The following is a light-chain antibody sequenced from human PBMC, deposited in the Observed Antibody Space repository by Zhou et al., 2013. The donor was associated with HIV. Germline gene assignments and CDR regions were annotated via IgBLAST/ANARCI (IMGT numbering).Light chain of an antibody. J-gene: IGKJ5*01. CDR1: QYMDVNY. CDR3: QQRSNWPLIT. V-gene: IGKV3D-20*02. CDR2: GAS. Sequence: EIVLTQSPGTLSLSPGERATLSCRASQYMDVNYLAWYQQRPGQAPRLLIYGASSRATGIPDRFSGSGSGTDFTLTISRLEPEDFAVYYCQQRSNWPLITFGQGTRLEIK.